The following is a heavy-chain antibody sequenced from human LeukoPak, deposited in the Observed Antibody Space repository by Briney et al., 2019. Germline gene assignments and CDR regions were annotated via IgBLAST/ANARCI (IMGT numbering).Heavy chain of an antibody. V-gene: IGHV3-30-3*01. CDR2: ISYDGSNK. D-gene: IGHD3-3*01. J-gene: IGHJ4*02. CDR3: AKDRDPLRFLFDY. Sequence: TGGSLRLSCAASGFTFSSYAMHWVRQAPGKGLEWVAVISYDGSNKYYADSVKGRFTISRDNSKNTLYLQMNSLRAEDTAVYYCAKDRDPLRFLFDYWGQGTLVTVSS. CDR1: GFTFSSYA.